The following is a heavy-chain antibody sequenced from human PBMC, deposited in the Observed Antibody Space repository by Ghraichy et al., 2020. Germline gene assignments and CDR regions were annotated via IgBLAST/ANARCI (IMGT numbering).Heavy chain of an antibody. CDR1: GFTFSSYS. CDR2: ISSNSRTT. CDR3: VRDRDDNWGTYRYTCDN. V-gene: IGHV3-48*02. Sequence: GESLNISCAASGFTFSSYSMNWVRQAPGKGLEWVSYISSNSRTTYYADSVKGRFTISRDNAKNSLYLQMHSLRDEDTAVYYCVRDRDDNWGTYRYTCDNWGQGTLVTVSS. J-gene: IGHJ4*02. D-gene: IGHD3-16*02.